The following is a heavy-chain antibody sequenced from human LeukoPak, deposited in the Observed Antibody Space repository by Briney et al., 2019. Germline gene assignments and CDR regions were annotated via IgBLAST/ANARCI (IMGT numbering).Heavy chain of an antibody. Sequence: SETLSLTCTVSGGSISSSSYYWGWIRQPPGKGLEWIGSIYYSGSTYYNPSLKSRVTISIGTSKNQFSLKLSSVTAADTSVYYCARGAISSGIWWGQGTLVTVSS. J-gene: IGHJ4*02. V-gene: IGHV4-39*01. CDR3: ARGAISSGIW. D-gene: IGHD3-22*01. CDR1: GGSISSSSYY. CDR2: IYYSGST.